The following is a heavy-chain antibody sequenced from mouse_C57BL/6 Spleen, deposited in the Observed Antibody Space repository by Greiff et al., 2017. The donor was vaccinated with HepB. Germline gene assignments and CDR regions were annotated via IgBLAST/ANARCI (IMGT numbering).Heavy chain of an antibody. D-gene: IGHD1-1*01. CDR3: ARDRAVVAKNYAMDD. CDR2: ISYDGSN. V-gene: IGHV3-6*01. J-gene: IGHJ4*01. Sequence: EVQLVESGPGLVKPSQSLSLTCSVTGYSITSGYYWNWIRQFPGNKLEWMGYISYDGSNNYNPSLKNRISITRDTSKNQFFLKLNSVTTEDTATYYCARDRAVVAKNYAMDDWGQGTSVTVSS. CDR1: GYSITSGYY.